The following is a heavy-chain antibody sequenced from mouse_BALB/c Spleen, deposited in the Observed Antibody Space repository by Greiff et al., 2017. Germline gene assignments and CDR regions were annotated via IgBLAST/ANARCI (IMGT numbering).Heavy chain of an antibody. CDR3: TRGEVYDGYYCAMDY. Sequence: EVNVVESGGGLVKPGGSLKLSCAASGFTFSSYTMSWVRQTPEKRLEWVATISSGGSYTYYPDSVKGRFTISRDNAKNTLYLQMSSLKSEDTAMYYCTRGEVYDGYYCAMDYWGQGTSVTVSS. D-gene: IGHD2-3*01. CDR1: GFTFSSYT. J-gene: IGHJ4*01. CDR2: ISSGGSYT. V-gene: IGHV5-6-4*01.